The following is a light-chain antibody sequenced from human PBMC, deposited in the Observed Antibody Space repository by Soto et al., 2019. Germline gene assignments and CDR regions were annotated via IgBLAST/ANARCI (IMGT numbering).Light chain of an antibody. CDR2: GAS. J-gene: IGKJ4*01. CDR1: QSVSSNY. CDR3: QKYGSSPLT. V-gene: IGKV3-20*01. Sequence: EIVLTQSPGTLSLSPGERATLSCRASQSVSSNYLAWYQQKPGQAPSLLIYGASSRATGIPDRFSGSGSGTDFTLTISRLEPEDFAVHRCQKYGSSPLTFGGGTKVDIK.